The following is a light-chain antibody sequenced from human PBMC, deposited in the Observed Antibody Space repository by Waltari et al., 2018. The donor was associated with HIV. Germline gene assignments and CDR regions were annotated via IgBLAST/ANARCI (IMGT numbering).Light chain of an antibody. CDR1: ALPKKY. V-gene: IGLV3-10*01. J-gene: IGLJ1*01. CDR2: EDS. CDR3: YSTDTTGNLYV. Sequence: SYELTQPPSVSVSPGQTARNTCSAYALPKKYAYWYQQKSGQAPVLVIYEDSKRPSGIPERFSGSSSGTMATLTISGAQVEDEAYYYCYSTDTTGNLYVFGTGTKVTVL.